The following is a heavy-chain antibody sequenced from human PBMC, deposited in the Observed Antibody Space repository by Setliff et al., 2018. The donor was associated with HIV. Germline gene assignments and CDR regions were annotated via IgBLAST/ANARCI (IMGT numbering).Heavy chain of an antibody. D-gene: IGHD3-10*01. CDR3: ARDKSSSVREY. J-gene: IGHJ4*02. CDR2: INIYSGNT. Sequence: ASVKVSCKTSGYTFTTSGISWVRQAPGQGLEWMGWINIYSGNTNYAQKFRGGVTMTADPSTSKVYMELGGLRSDDTAVYYCARDKSSSVREYWGQGTQVTVSS. V-gene: IGHV1-18*01. CDR1: GYTFTTSG.